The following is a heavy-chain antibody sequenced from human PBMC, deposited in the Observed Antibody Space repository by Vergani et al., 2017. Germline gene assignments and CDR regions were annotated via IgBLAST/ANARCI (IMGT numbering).Heavy chain of an antibody. D-gene: IGHD4-17*01. Sequence: QVQLQQWGAGLLKPSETLSLTCAVYGGSFSGYYWSWIRQPPGKGLEWIGYIYYSGSTYYNSSLKSRVTISVDTSKHKFALNLNSVTAAYTAVYYCARETTVTTLDYWGQGTLVTVSS. CDR3: ARETTVTTLDY. V-gene: IGHV4-34*11. CDR2: IYYSGST. CDR1: GGSFSGYY. J-gene: IGHJ4*02.